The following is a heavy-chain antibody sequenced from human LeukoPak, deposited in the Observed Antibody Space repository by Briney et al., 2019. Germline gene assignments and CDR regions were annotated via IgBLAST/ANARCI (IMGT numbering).Heavy chain of an antibody. Sequence: GGSLRLSCAASGFTFSSYVMNWVRQSPGKGLEWVSIISGSGGSTNYADSVQGRFTISRDNSKNTLYLQMNSLTAEDTAVYYCAREWPQGTFDFWGQGTLVTVSS. V-gene: IGHV3-23*01. CDR1: GFTFSSYV. D-gene: IGHD5-12*01. CDR2: ISGSGGST. CDR3: AREWPQGTFDF. J-gene: IGHJ4*02.